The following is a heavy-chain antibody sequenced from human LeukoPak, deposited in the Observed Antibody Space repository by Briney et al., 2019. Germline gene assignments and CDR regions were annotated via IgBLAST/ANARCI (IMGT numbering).Heavy chain of an antibody. CDR2: IYTSGST. V-gene: IGHV4-4*07. D-gene: IGHD3-22*01. Sequence: SETLSLTCTVSGGSISSYYWSWIRQPAGKGLEWIGRIYTSGSTNYNPSLKSRVTISVDTSKNQFSLKLSSVTAADTAVYYCVRHQRSDYYDTYYFDYWGQGTLVTVSS. J-gene: IGHJ4*02. CDR3: VRHQRSDYYDTYYFDY. CDR1: GGSISSYY.